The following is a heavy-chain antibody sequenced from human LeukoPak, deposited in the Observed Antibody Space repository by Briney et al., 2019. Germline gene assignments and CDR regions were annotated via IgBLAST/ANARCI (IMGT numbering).Heavy chain of an antibody. CDR1: GITFNGYW. CDR2: INSDGSSI. CDR3: ARVANAYSYGYFLY. Sequence: GGSLRLSCAASGITFNGYWMHWVRQGTGKGLVWVSRINSDGSSISYADSVKGRYTISRDNAKNTLFLQMNSLRAEDTAVYYCARVANAYSYGYFLYWGQGALVTVSS. V-gene: IGHV3-74*01. D-gene: IGHD5-18*01. J-gene: IGHJ4*02.